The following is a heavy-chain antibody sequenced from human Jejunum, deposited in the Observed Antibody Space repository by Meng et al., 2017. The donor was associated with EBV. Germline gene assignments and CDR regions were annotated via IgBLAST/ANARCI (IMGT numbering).Heavy chain of an antibody. D-gene: IGHD6-13*01. V-gene: IGHV6-1*01. CDR1: GDSVSSNSAT. CDR3: AGGAAAGTGSGFQY. J-gene: IGHJ1*01. Sequence: QVQLQQSGPGLVKPSXXLSLTXPISGDSVSSNSATWHWVRQSPSRGLEWLGRTYYRSKSYNDYAVSVKSRITINPDTSKNQFSLQLNSVTPEDTAVYYCAGGAAAGTGSGFQYWGQGTLVTVAS. CDR2: TYYRSKSYN.